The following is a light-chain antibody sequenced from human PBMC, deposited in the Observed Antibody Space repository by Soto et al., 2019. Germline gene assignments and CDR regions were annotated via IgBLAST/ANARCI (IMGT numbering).Light chain of an antibody. Sequence: DIQMTPSPSSLSVSVGARVTITCRATHDINRWLAWYQHTQGKXXKXXIYLASSLESGIPSRFSGSGSGTELTLTISSLQTEDCATYYGQQAKSFPRTFGQGTKVDIK. CDR2: LAS. CDR1: HDINRW. V-gene: IGKV1-12*01. CDR3: QQAKSFPRT. J-gene: IGKJ1*01.